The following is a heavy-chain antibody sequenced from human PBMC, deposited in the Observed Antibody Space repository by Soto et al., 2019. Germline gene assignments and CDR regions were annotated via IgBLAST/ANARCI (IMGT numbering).Heavy chain of an antibody. J-gene: IGHJ5*02. V-gene: IGHV1-69*01. Sequence: QVQLVQSGAEVKKPGSSVKVSCKASGGTFSSYAISWVRQAPGQGLEWMGGIIPIFGTANYAQKFQGRVTITGDETTSAAYRGLGSLRSEDTGVFYRGRGGGGGHGNCFAPWGQGTLV. D-gene: IGHD3-16*01. CDR2: IIPIFGTA. CDR3: GRGGGGGHGNCFAP. CDR1: GGTFSSYA.